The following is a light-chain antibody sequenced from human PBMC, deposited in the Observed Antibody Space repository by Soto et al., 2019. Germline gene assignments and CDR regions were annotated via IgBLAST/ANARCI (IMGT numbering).Light chain of an antibody. J-gene: IGKJ1*01. CDR3: HQRSSWPLT. CDR1: QSVSSY. CDR2: DAS. V-gene: IGKV3-11*01. Sequence: EIVLTQSPATLSLSPGERATLSCRASQSVSSYLAWYQQKPGQAPRLLIYDASNRATGIPARFSGSGSGTDFTLTISSLEPEDFAVYYCHQRSSWPLTFGQGTKVDIK.